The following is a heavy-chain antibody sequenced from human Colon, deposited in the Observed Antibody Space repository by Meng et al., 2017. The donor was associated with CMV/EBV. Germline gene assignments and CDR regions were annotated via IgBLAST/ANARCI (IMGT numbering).Heavy chain of an antibody. J-gene: IGHJ6*02. CDR1: GPMFSKYA. Sequence: GGSLRLSCAASGPMFSKYAMHWVRQAPGKGLEWVALMSYDESKTYYADSVQGRFTISRDISENTLYLEMNNLTPEDTAVYYCARPRGTYYYDSGMDVWGQGTTVTVS. V-gene: IGHV3-30*04. CDR2: MSYDESKT. CDR3: ARPRGTYYYDSGMDV. D-gene: IGHD3-22*01.